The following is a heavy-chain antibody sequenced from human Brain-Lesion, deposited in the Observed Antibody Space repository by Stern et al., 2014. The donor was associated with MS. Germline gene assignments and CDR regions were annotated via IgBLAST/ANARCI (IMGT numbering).Heavy chain of an antibody. J-gene: IGHJ4*02. CDR1: GYTFTGYY. CDR3: ATYYYDATGYNDF. CDR2: INPKSGGT. D-gene: IGHD3-22*01. Sequence: VQLEESGAEVKKPGASVKVSCKASGYTFTGYYMHWVRQAPGQGLEWMGWINPKSGGTNYAQKFQGWVTMTRDTSINTAYMELSRLRSEDTAVYYCATYYYDATGYNDFWGQGTLVTVSS. V-gene: IGHV1-2*04.